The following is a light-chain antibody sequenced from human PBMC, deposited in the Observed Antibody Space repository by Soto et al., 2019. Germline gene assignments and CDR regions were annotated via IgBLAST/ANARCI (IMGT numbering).Light chain of an antibody. Sequence: EIVLTQSPGTLSLSPGERATLSCRASQSVRSNYLAWYQRKPGQAPSLLIYGASTRATGIPDRFSGTGSGTDFTLTISRLEPEDFAVYYCQQYEGSPYTFGQGTKLEIK. J-gene: IGKJ2*01. V-gene: IGKV3-20*01. CDR1: QSVRSNY. CDR2: GAS. CDR3: QQYEGSPYT.